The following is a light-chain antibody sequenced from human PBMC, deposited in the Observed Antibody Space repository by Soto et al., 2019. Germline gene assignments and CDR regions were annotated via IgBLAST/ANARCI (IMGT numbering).Light chain of an antibody. CDR1: QSISSW. V-gene: IGKV1-5*03. J-gene: IGKJ4*01. CDR3: QQLESYPST. CDR2: EAS. Sequence: DIQITQSPSTLSASVGDRVTISCRASQSISSWLAWYQQKPGKAPKLLIYEASSLESGVPSRFSGSGSGTEFTLTISSLQPEDFATYYCQQLESYPSTFGGGTKVDIK.